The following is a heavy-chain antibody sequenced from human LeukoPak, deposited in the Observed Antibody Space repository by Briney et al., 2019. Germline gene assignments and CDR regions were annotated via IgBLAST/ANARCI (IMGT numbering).Heavy chain of an antibody. CDR1: GYTFSTYA. CDR2: ISAGNGNT. V-gene: IGHV1-3*01. D-gene: IGHD5-24*01. J-gene: IGHJ4*02. Sequence: GASVKVSCKASGYTFSTYAIHWVRQAPGQRLEWMGWISAGNGNTRYSQKFQGRVTITRDTSASTAYMELSSLTSEDTAVYYCARSNDGDYWGQGTLVTVSS. CDR3: ARSNDGDY.